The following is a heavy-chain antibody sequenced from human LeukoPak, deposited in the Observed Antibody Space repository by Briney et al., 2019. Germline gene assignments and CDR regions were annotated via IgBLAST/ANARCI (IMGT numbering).Heavy chain of an antibody. CDR2: ISGSGGST. CDR1: GFTFSSYA. Sequence: GGSLRLSCAASGFTFSSYAMSWVRQAPGKGLEWVSFISGSGGSTNYADSVKGRFTTSRDNSKNTVYLQMNTLRAEVTALYYCAKHSDCSGSTCYKFDYWGQGSLVTASS. D-gene: IGHD2-15*01. V-gene: IGHV3-23*01. J-gene: IGHJ4*02. CDR3: AKHSDCSGSTCYKFDY.